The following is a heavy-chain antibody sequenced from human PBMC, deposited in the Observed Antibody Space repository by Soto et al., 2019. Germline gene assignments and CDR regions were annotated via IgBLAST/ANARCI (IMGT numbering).Heavy chain of an antibody. J-gene: IGHJ6*03. Sequence: GGSLRRNSADFGCTRSIKNKRWGRHGSGRGLQAVSVIYSGGSTYYADSVKGRFTISRDNSKNTLYLQMNSLRAEDTAVYYCARVQDYCSGGSCPIMNYYMDVWGKGTTVTVSS. CDR2: IYSGGST. D-gene: IGHD2-15*01. CDR1: GCTRSIKN. CDR3: ARVQDYCSGGSCPIMNYYMDV. V-gene: IGHV3-66*01.